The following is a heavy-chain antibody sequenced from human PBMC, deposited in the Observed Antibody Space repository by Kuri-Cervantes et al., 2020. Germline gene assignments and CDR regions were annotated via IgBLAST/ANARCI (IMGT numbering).Heavy chain of an antibody. J-gene: IGHJ4*02. Sequence: SQTLSLTCAVYGGSFSGYYWSWIRQPPGKGLEWIGYIYYSGSTNYNPSLKSRVTISVDTSKNQFSLKLSSVTAADTAVYYCARAGEYYDFWSGYYFGYWGQGTLVTVSS. CDR3: ARAGEYYDFWSGYYFGY. CDR2: IYYSGST. V-gene: IGHV4-59*01. D-gene: IGHD3-3*01. CDR1: GGSFSGYY.